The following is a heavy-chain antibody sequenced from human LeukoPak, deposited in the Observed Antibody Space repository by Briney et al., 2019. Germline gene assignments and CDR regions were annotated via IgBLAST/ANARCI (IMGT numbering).Heavy chain of an antibody. Sequence: GGSLRLSCAASGFTFSSYAMSWVRQAPGKGLEWVSAISGSGGSTYYADSVKGRFTISRDNSKNTLYLQMNSLRAEDTAVYYCAKDHDCSSTSCYSPESDPWGQGTLVTVSS. J-gene: IGHJ5*02. CDR1: GFTFSSYA. CDR2: ISGSGGST. D-gene: IGHD2-2*02. V-gene: IGHV3-23*01. CDR3: AKDHDCSSTSCYSPESDP.